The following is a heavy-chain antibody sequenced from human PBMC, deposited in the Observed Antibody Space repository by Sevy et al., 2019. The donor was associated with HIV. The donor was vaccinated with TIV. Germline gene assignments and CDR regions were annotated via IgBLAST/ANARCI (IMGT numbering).Heavy chain of an antibody. J-gene: IGHJ2*01. CDR3: ARDHGGVQDWYFDL. V-gene: IGHV3-53*01. CDR1: GFTVSNNY. D-gene: IGHD2-8*02. CDR2: IYTGGST. Sequence: GGSLRLSCAASGFTVSNNYMSWVRQAPGKGLEWVSVIYTGGSTYYVDSVEGRFTMSRDDSKNTVYLEMNNLSAEDTAIYYCARDHGGVQDWYFDLWGRGTLVTVS.